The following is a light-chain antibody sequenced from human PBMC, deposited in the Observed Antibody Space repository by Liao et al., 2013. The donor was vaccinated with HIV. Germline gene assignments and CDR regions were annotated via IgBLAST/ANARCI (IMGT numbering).Light chain of an antibody. CDR1: NIGSES. J-gene: IGLJ2*01. V-gene: IGLV3-21*01. CDR3: QAWDSSTVV. CDR2: QDT. Sequence: SYVLTQPPSVSVAPGKTARITCGGNNIGSESVRWYQQKPGQSPVLVIYQDTKRPSGIPERFSGSNSGNTATLTISGTQAMDEADYYCQAWDSSTVVFGGGTKLTVL.